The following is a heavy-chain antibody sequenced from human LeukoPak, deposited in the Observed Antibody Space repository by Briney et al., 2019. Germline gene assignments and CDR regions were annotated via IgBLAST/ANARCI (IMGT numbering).Heavy chain of an antibody. Sequence: AGYLRLSCAASAFTFSSYWMHWVRQAPGKGLVWVSRSNSDGSSTTYADSVKGRFTISRDNAKNTLYLQMNSLRAEDTAVYYCARDKGIKRSFDIWGQGTLVTVYS. CDR3: ARDKGIKRSFDI. CDR2: SNSDGSST. CDR1: AFTFSSYW. V-gene: IGHV3-74*01. D-gene: IGHD5-18*01. J-gene: IGHJ3*02.